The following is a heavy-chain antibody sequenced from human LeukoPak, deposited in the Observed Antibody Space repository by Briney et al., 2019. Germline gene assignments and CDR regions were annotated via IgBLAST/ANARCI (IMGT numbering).Heavy chain of an antibody. J-gene: IGHJ6*03. Sequence: ASVKVSCKASGYTFTGYYMHWVRQAPGQGLEWMGWINPNSGGTNYAQKFQGRVTMTRDTSISTAYMELSRLRSDDTAVYYCARAPPRVCSGGSCYSRHYYYYYMDVWGKGTTVTISS. CDR2: INPNSGGT. V-gene: IGHV1-2*02. CDR3: ARAPPRVCSGGSCYSRHYYYYYMDV. CDR1: GYTFTGYY. D-gene: IGHD2-15*01.